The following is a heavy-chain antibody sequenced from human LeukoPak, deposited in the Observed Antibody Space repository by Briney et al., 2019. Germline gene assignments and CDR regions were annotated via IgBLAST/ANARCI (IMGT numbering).Heavy chain of an antibody. CDR2: ISSSSSYI. Sequence: GGSLRLSCAAPGFTFSSYSMNWVRQAPGKGLEWVSSISSSSSYIYYADSVKGRFTISRDNAKNSLYLQMNSLRAEDTAVYYCARGGVVRNWFDPWGQGTLVTVSS. CDR3: ARGGVVRNWFDP. V-gene: IGHV3-21*01. J-gene: IGHJ5*02. CDR1: GFTFSSYS. D-gene: IGHD2-2*01.